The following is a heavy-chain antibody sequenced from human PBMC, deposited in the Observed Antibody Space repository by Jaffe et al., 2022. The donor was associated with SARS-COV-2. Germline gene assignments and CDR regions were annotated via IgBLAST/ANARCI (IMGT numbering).Heavy chain of an antibody. J-gene: IGHJ5*02. V-gene: IGHV4-39*01. CDR3: ARVTGTPFTWFDP. CDR1: GGSISSSSYY. CDR2: IYYSGST. D-gene: IGHD1-20*01. Sequence: QLQLQESGPGLVKPSETLSLTCTVSGGSISSSSYYWGWIRQPPGKGLEWIGSIYYSGSTYYNPSLKSRVTISVDTSKNQFSLKLSSVTAADTAVYYCARVTGTPFTWFDPWGQGTLVTVSS.